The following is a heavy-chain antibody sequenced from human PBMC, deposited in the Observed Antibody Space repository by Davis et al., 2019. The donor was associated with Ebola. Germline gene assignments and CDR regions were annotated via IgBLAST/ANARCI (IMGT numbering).Heavy chain of an antibody. J-gene: IGHJ6*02. D-gene: IGHD1-26*01. V-gene: IGHV4-34*01. Sequence: SETLSLTCTVSGGSISGYYWSWIRQPPGKGLEWIGEINHSGSTNYKSSLKSRVTISVDTSKNQFSLKLSSVTAADTAVYYCARDSGSYPPYYYYGMDVWGQGTTVTVSS. CDR1: GGSISGYY. CDR2: INHSGST. CDR3: ARDSGSYPPYYYYGMDV.